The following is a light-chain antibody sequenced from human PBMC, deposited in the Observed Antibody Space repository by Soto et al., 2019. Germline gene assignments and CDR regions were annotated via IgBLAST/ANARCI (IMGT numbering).Light chain of an antibody. CDR1: SGINVGTYI. Sequence: QLVLTQPSSLSASAGASASLTCTLRSGINVGTYIIFWYQQKPGSPPQYLLRYKSDSDKQQGSGVPSRFSGSKDVSANAGILLISGLQSEDEADYYCMIWHDSAWVFGGGTKVTVL. CDR3: MIWHDSAWV. J-gene: IGLJ3*02. V-gene: IGLV5-45*03. CDR2: YKSDSDK.